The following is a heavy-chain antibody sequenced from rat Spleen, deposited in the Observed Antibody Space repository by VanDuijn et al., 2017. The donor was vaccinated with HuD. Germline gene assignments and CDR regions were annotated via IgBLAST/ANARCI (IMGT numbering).Heavy chain of an antibody. V-gene: IGHV5-20*01. CDR1: GFTFSNYY. CDR3: TREETLYWYFDF. CDR2: ISYDGTAT. D-gene: IGHD3-4*01. Sequence: EVQLVESGGDLMQPGRSMNFSCAASGFTFSNYYMAWVRQAPKKGLEWVASISYDGTATYYRDSVKGRFTISRDNSKSSLSRQMDSLRSEDTATYYCTREETLYWYFDFWGPGTMVTVSS. J-gene: IGHJ1*01.